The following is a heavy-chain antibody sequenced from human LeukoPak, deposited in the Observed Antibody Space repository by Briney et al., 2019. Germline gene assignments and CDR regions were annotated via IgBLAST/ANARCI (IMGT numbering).Heavy chain of an antibody. J-gene: IGHJ4*02. CDR1: GYRFTSQW. CDR3: ARHSSGVVDY. V-gene: IGHV5-51*01. Sequence: GESLKTSCKASGYRFTSQWIGWVRQMPGRGLEWMGIIYPGDSDTRYSPSFQGQVTISADTSISTAYLQWSFLKASDSATYYCARHSSGVVDYWGQGTLVTVSS. CDR2: IYPGDSDT. D-gene: IGHD3-10*01.